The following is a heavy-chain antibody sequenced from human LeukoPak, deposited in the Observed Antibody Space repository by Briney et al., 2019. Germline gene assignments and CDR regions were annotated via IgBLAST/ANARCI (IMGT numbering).Heavy chain of an antibody. Sequence: PSETQSLTCTVSGGSISSYYWSWIRQPPGKGLEWIGYMYYSGSTNYNPSLKSRLTISVETSKNQISLKLRSVTAADTAVYYCAGNVWGNGFDIWGQGTMVTVSS. D-gene: IGHD3-16*01. J-gene: IGHJ3*02. CDR2: MYYSGST. V-gene: IGHV4-59*01. CDR3: AGNVWGNGFDI. CDR1: GGSISSYY.